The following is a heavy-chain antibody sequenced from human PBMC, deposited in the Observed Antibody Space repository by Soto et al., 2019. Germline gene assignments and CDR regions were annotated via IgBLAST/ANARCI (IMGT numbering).Heavy chain of an antibody. J-gene: IGHJ4*02. Sequence: GASVKVSCKASGGTFSSYAISCVRQAPGQGLEWMGGIIPIFGTANYAQKFQGRVTITADESTSTAYMELSSLRSEDTAVYYCARAGDYYDSSGYYNDYWGQGTLVTVS. CDR2: IIPIFGTA. V-gene: IGHV1-69*13. CDR3: ARAGDYYDSSGYYNDY. D-gene: IGHD3-22*01. CDR1: GGTFSSYA.